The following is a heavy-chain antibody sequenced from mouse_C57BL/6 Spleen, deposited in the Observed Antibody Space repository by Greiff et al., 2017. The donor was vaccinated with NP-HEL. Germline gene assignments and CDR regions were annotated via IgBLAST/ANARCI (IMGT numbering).Heavy chain of an antibody. CDR1: GFNIKDDY. D-gene: IGHD1-1*01. Sequence: VQLQQSGAALVRPGASVQLSCTASGFNIKDDYMHWVKQRPEQGLEWIGWIDPENGDTEYASKFQGKATITADTSSNTAYLQLSSLTSEDTAVYYCTFTTVVAEYAMDYWGQGTSVTVSS. V-gene: IGHV14-4*01. CDR2: IDPENGDT. CDR3: TFTTVVAEYAMDY. J-gene: IGHJ4*01.